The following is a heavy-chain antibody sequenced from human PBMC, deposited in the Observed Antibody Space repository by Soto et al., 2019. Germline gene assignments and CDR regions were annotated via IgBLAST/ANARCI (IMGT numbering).Heavy chain of an antibody. CDR2: IRSKANNYAT. CDR3: ASDTARVYYGLDV. CDR1: GFTFSGSA. V-gene: IGHV3-73*02. Sequence: EVQLVESGGGLVQLGGSLKLSCAASGFTFSGSAMHWVRQASGKGLEWVGRIRSKANNYATAYAASVEGRFTISRDDSKNTAHLQMNSLKTEDTAVYYCASDTARVYYGLDVWGLGTTVTVSS. D-gene: IGHD5-18*01. J-gene: IGHJ6*02.